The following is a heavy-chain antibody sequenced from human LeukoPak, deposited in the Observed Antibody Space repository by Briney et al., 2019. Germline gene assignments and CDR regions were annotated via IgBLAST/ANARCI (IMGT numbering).Heavy chain of an antibody. CDR2: IKQDGSEK. CDR1: GFTFSSYW. CDR3: ARSSSRERFLEWLLRDWFDP. J-gene: IGHJ5*02. Sequence: GGSLRLSCAASGFTFSSYWMNWVRQAPGKGLEWVVNIKQDGSEKYYVDSVKGRFTISRDNAKNSLYLQMNSLRAEDTAVYYCARSSSRERFLEWLLRDWFDPWGQGTLVTVSS. V-gene: IGHV3-7*01. D-gene: IGHD3-3*01.